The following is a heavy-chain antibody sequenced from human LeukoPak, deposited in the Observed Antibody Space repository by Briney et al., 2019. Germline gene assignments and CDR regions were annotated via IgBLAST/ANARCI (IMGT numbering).Heavy chain of an antibody. D-gene: IGHD7-27*01. Sequence: SETLSLTCTVSGGSISSSSYYWGWIRQPPGKGLEWIGSIYYSGSTYYNPSLKSRVTISVDTSKNQFSLKLSSVTAADTAVYYCARGRWGHFDYWGQGTLVTVSS. V-gene: IGHV4-39*07. CDR2: IYYSGST. J-gene: IGHJ4*02. CDR3: ARGRWGHFDY. CDR1: GGSISSSSYY.